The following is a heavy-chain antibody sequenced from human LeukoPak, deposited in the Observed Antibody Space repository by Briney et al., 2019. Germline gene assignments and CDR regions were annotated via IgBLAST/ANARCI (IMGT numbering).Heavy chain of an antibody. CDR1: GYSFTSYW. Sequence: GESLKISCKGSGYSFTSYWIGWVRQMPGKGLEWMGIIYPGDSDTRYSPSFQGQVTISADKSISTAYLQWSSLKASDTAMYYCARAAYDSSGYYFPFFDYWGQGTLVTVSS. D-gene: IGHD3-22*01. J-gene: IGHJ4*02. CDR3: ARAAYDSSGYYFPFFDY. CDR2: IYPGDSDT. V-gene: IGHV5-51*01.